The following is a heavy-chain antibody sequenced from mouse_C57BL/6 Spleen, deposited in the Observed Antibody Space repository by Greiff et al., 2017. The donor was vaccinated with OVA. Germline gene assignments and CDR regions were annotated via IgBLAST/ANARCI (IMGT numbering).Heavy chain of an antibody. Sequence: EVMLVESGGGLVKPGGSLKLSCAASGFTFSSYTMSWVRQTPEKRLEWVATISGGGGNTYYPDSVKGRFTISRDNAKNTLYLQMSSLRSEDTALYYCARGTTVPHFDYWGQGTTLTVSS. D-gene: IGHD1-1*01. CDR2: ISGGGGNT. V-gene: IGHV5-9*01. CDR1: GFTFSSYT. CDR3: ARGTTVPHFDY. J-gene: IGHJ2*01.